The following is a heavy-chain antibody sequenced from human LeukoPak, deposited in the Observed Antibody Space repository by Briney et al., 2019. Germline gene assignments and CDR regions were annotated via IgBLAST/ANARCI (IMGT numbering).Heavy chain of an antibody. CDR2: IKSKTDGGTT. CDR1: GFTFSSYG. J-gene: IGHJ4*02. Sequence: GGSLRLSCAASGFTFSSYGMHWVRQAPGKGLEWVGRIKSKTDGGTTDYAAPVKGRFTISRDDSKNTLYLQMNSLKTEDTAVYYCTSIVGATSTDYWGQGTLVTVSS. V-gene: IGHV3-15*01. CDR3: TSIVGATSTDY. D-gene: IGHD1-26*01.